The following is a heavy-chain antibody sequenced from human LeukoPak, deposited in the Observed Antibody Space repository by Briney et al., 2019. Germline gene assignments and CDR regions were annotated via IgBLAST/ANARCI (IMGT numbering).Heavy chain of an antibody. J-gene: IGHJ4*02. CDR3: ARVRDCSSSICHYYFDY. D-gene: IGHD2-2*01. CDR2: IYYSGST. Sequence: PSETLSLTCTVSGGSISSYYWSWLRQPAGKGLEWIGYIYYSGSTNYNPSLKSRVTISVDTSKNQFSMKLSSVTAADTAVYYCARVRDCSSSICHYYFDYWGQGTLVTVSS. CDR1: GGSISSYY. V-gene: IGHV4-59*01.